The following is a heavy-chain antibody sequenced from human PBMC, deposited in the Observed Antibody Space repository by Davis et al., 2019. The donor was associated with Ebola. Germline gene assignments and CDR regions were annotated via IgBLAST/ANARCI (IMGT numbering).Heavy chain of an antibody. J-gene: IGHJ4*02. D-gene: IGHD1-14*01. V-gene: IGHV4-34*01. CDR1: GGSFSGYY. CDR3: ARSGGGRGPDYGEF. CDR2: IHHSGIT. Sequence: MPGGSLRLSCGVFGGSFSGYYWSWIRQSPGRGLEWIGEIHHSGITNYAPSLKNRVTISADTSKSQFSLKLNSVTAADTAVYYCARSGGGRGPDYGEFWGQGTLVTVSS.